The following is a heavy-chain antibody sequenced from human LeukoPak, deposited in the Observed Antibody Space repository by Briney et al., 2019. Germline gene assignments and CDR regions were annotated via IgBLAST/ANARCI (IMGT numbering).Heavy chain of an antibody. V-gene: IGHV3-23*01. CDR2: ISGSGTST. CDR3: TKRPVVVITTPYFDY. J-gene: IGHJ4*02. CDR1: GYSISSGYY. Sequence: ETLSLTCTVSGYSISSGYYWGWIRQPPGKGLEWVSTISGSGTSTYYADSVKGRLTISRDNSKNTLYLQMNSLRAEDTAVYYCTKRPVVVITTPYFDYWGQGTLVTVSS. D-gene: IGHD3-22*01.